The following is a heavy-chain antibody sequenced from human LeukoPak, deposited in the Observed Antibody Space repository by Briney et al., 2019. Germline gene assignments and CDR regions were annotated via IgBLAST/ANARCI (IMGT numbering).Heavy chain of an antibody. CDR3: ARDGRDGYNYWFE. D-gene: IGHD5-24*01. CDR1: GFTFSSYS. J-gene: IGHJ4*02. V-gene: IGHV3-48*01. Sequence: PGGSLRLSCAASGFTFSSYSMNWVRQAPGKGLEWVSYISSSSSTIYYADSVKGRFTISRDNAKNSLYLQMNSLRAEDTAVYYCARDGRDGYNYWFEWGRGTLVTVSS. CDR2: ISSSSSTI.